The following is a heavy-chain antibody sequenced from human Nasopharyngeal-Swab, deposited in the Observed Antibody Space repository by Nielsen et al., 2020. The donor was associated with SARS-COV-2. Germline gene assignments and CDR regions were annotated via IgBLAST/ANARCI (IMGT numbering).Heavy chain of an antibody. CDR2: ISYDGSNK. CDR1: GFTFSSYG. Sequence: GGSLRLSCAASGFTFSSYGMHWVRQAPGKGLEWVAVISYDGSNKYYADSVKGRFTISRDNSKNTLYLHMNSLRAEDTAVYYCAKDHYYGSGSPHYWGQGTLVTVSS. CDR3: AKDHYYGSGSPHY. D-gene: IGHD3-10*01. V-gene: IGHV3-30*18. J-gene: IGHJ4*02.